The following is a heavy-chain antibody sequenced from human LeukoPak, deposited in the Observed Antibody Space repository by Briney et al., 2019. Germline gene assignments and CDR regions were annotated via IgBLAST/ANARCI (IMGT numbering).Heavy chain of an antibody. V-gene: IGHV3-64*01. CDR2: ISSNGGST. CDR1: GFTFSSYA. D-gene: IGHD2-2*02. J-gene: IGHJ6*03. Sequence: GGSVRLSCAASGFTFSSYAMHWVRQAPGKGLEYVSSISSNGGSTYYANSVKGRFTISRDNSKNTLYLQMGSLRAEDMAVYYCARVGCSSTSCYISGEYYYYYYMDVWGKGTTVTVSS. CDR3: ARVGCSSTSCYISGEYYYYYYMDV.